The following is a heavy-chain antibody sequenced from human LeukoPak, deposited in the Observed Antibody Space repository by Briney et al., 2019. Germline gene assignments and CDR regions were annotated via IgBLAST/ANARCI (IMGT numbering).Heavy chain of an antibody. Sequence: GASVKVSCKASGGTFSSYAISWVRQAPGQGLEWIGGIIPIFGTANYAQKFQGRVTITADESTSTAYMELSSLRSEDTAVYYCARAPGYSSSWHLDYWGQGTLVTVSS. CDR3: ARAPGYSSSWHLDY. D-gene: IGHD6-13*01. V-gene: IGHV1-69*13. CDR1: GGTFSSYA. CDR2: IIPIFGTA. J-gene: IGHJ4*02.